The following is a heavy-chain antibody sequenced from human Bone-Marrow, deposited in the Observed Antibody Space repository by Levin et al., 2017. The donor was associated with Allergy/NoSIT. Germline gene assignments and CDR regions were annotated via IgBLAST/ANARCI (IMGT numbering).Heavy chain of an antibody. CDR1: GGSFSGYY. Sequence: GSLRLSCAVYGGSFSGYYWSWIRQPPGKGLEWIGEINHSGSTNYNPSLKSRVTISVDTSKNQFSLKLSSVTAADTAVYYCAALILRPRGPRAFDIWGQGTMVTVSS. CDR2: INHSGST. D-gene: IGHD2/OR15-2a*01. CDR3: AALILRPRGPRAFDI. J-gene: IGHJ3*02. V-gene: IGHV4-34*01.